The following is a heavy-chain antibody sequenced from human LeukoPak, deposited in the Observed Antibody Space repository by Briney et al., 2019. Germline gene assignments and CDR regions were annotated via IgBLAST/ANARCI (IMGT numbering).Heavy chain of an antibody. J-gene: IGHJ4*02. CDR2: ISGGI. D-gene: IGHD2-15*01. CDR3: ASRDRCGGGVCYGLSY. Sequence: PGGSLRLSCTVSGSTPISSDRPWVRQAPGKALEWISAISGGIYYADSVKGRFTIATDTSKNTVYLQMNSLRGEDTAVYYCASRDRCGGGVCYGLSYWGPGTLVTVSS. CDR1: GSTPISSD. V-gene: IGHV3-23*01.